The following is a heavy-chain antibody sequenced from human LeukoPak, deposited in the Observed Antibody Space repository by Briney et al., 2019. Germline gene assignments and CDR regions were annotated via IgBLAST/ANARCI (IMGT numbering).Heavy chain of an antibody. CDR1: GISFSSHG. CDR3: ARDHYSSGPYYFDY. V-gene: IGHV3-30*19. J-gene: IGHJ4*02. CDR2: VSYDGSIK. Sequence: GTSLRLSCAASGISFSSHGMHWVRQAPNKGLEWVAIVSYDGSIKYYADSVKGRFTISRDNSKNTLYLQMNSLRAEDTAVYYCARDHYSSGPYYFDYWGQGTLVTVSS. D-gene: IGHD6-19*01.